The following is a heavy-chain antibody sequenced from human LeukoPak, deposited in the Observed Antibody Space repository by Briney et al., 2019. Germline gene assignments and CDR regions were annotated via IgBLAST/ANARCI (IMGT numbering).Heavy chain of an antibody. Sequence: PSEPLSLTCAVYGGSFSGSYWSWCRQPPGKGLEGIGEINLSGRTTYNPSLSSRVTISVDTSNTPSPLKLSPATAADTALYSSARWMGGPDYWGQGTLVTVSS. CDR1: GGSFSGSY. J-gene: IGHJ4*02. D-gene: IGHD3-16*01. CDR3: ARWMGGPDY. V-gene: IGHV4-34*01. CDR2: INLSGRT.